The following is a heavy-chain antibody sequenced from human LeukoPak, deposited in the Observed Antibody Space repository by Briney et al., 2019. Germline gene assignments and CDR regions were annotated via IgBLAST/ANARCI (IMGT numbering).Heavy chain of an antibody. CDR2: IIPDSGGT. Sequence: ASVKVSCKASGYTLTEYYIHWVRQAPGQGLEWMGFIIPDSGGTTYQQNFQGRVTMTRDTSISTFYMELSSLRPDDTAVYYCSTEDKYCTGANCGVFWGQGTLVPVSS. CDR1: GYTLTEYY. D-gene: IGHD2-8*02. J-gene: IGHJ4*02. CDR3: STEDKYCTGANCGVF. V-gene: IGHV1-2*02.